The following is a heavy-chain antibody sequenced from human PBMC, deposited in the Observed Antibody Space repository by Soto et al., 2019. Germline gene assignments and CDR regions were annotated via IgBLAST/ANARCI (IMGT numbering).Heavy chain of an antibody. CDR3: AKVEQLVRSCRYYYMDV. V-gene: IGHV3-66*01. J-gene: IGHJ6*03. D-gene: IGHD6-6*01. Sequence: EVQLVESGGGLVQPGGSLRLSCAASGFTVSSNYMSWVRQAPGKGLEWVSVIYSGGSTYYADSVKGRFTISRDNSKNTLYLQMNSLRAEDTAVYYCAKVEQLVRSCRYYYMDVWGKGTTVTVSS. CDR1: GFTVSSNY. CDR2: IYSGGST.